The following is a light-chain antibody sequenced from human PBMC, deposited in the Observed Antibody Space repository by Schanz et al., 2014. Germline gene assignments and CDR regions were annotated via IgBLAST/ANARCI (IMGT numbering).Light chain of an antibody. V-gene: IGLV1-51*01. CDR3: GTWDGSLTGGV. J-gene: IGLJ7*01. Sequence: QSVLTQPPSVSAAPGQKVTISCTGSSSNIGNNDVTWYQQLPGTAPKLLIYDNNKRPSGIPDRFSGSKSGTSATLGISGLQTGDEADYYCGTWDGSLTGGVFGGGTQLTVL. CDR1: SSNIGNND. CDR2: DNN.